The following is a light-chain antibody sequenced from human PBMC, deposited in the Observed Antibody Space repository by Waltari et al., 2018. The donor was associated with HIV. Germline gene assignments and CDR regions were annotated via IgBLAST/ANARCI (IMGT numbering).Light chain of an antibody. J-gene: IGKJ5*01. CDR2: DAS. CDR1: QDISNY. CDR3: QQYDNLPIT. V-gene: IGKV1-33*01. Sequence: DIKMTQSPSSLSASVGDRVTITCQASQDISNYLNWYQQKPGKAPKLLIYDASNLETGVPSRFSGSGSGTDFTFTISSLQPEDIATYYCQQYDNLPITFGQGTRLETK.